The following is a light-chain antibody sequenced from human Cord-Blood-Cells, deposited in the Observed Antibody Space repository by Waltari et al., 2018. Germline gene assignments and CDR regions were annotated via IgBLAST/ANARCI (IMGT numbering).Light chain of an antibody. CDR2: AAS. CDR3: QQSYSTSRT. J-gene: IGKJ1*01. CDR1: QSISSY. V-gene: IGKV1-39*01. Sequence: NQMTQSPSSLSASVRERVPITCRASQSISSYLTWYQQKPGKAPKLLIYAASSLQSGVPSRFSGSGSGTDFTLTISSLQPEDFATYYCQQSYSTSRTFGQGTKVEIK.